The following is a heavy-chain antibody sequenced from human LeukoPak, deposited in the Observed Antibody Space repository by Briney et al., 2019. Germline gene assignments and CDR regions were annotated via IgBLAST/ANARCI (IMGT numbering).Heavy chain of an antibody. V-gene: IGHV4-61*02. D-gene: IGHD1-14*01. CDR3: ARGVSGILDAFDI. CDR2: IYTSGST. Sequence: SETLSLTCTVSGGSIGSGSYYWSWIRQPAGKGLEWIGRIYTSGSTNYNPSLKSRVTISVDTSKNQFSLKLNSVTAADTAVYYCARGVSGILDAFDIWGQGTMVTVSS. J-gene: IGHJ3*02. CDR1: GGSIGSGSYY.